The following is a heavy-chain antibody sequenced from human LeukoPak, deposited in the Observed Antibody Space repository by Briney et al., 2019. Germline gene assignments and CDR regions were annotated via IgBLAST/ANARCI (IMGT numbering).Heavy chain of an antibody. CDR3: AGGPITMIVSGDYGFDI. D-gene: IGHD3-22*01. V-gene: IGHV4-59*01. J-gene: IGHJ3*02. Sequence: SETLSFTCTVSGGSISSYYWSWIRQPPGKGLEWIGYIYYSGSTNYNPSLKSRVTISVDTSKNQFSLKLSSVTAADTAVYYCAGGPITMIVSGDYGFDIWGQGTMVTVSS. CDR1: GGSISSYY. CDR2: IYYSGST.